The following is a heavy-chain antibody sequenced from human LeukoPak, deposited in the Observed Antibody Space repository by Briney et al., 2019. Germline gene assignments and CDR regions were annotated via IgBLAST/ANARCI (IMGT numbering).Heavy chain of an antibody. D-gene: IGHD2-15*01. CDR1: GGSFSGYY. Sequence: SETLSLTCAVYGGSFSGYYWSWIRQPPGKGLEWIGEINHSGSTNYNPSLKSRVTISVDTSKNQFSLKLSSVTAADTAVYYCARAPRVAQADYWGQGTLVTVSS. CDR2: INHSGST. CDR3: ARAPRVAQADY. J-gene: IGHJ4*02. V-gene: IGHV4-34*01.